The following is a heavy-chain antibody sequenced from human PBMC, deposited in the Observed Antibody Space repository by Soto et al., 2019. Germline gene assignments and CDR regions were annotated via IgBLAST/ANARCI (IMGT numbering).Heavy chain of an antibody. J-gene: IGHJ4*02. CDR3: ARESEDLTSNFDY. Sequence: GGSLRLSCAASGFTFTRYSMNWVRQAPGKGLEWVSSISSTTNYIYYGDSMKGRFTISRDNAKNSLYLEMNSLRAEDTAVYYCARESEDLTSNFDYWGQGTLVTAAS. CDR2: ISSTTNYI. V-gene: IGHV3-21*06. CDR1: GFTFTRYS.